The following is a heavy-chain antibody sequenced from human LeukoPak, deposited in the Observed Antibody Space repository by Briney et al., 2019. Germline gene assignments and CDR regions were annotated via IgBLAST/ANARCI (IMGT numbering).Heavy chain of an antibody. CDR3: ARVVQDQQLVRRVYY. CDR2: ISASSGNA. J-gene: IGHJ4*02. Sequence: GASVNVSLKASVYTFTSYGISWVRQAPGQGLEGMGWISASSGNANYAQKSQGRVTMTTDTSTSTDYMELRSLRSDDTAVYYCARVVQDQQLVRRVYYWGQGTLVTV. V-gene: IGHV1-18*01. CDR1: VYTFTSYG. D-gene: IGHD6-13*01.